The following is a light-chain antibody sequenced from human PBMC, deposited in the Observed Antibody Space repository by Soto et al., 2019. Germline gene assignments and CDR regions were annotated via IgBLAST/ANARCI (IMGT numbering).Light chain of an antibody. V-gene: IGKV3D-20*02. CDR2: DAS. J-gene: IGKJ5*01. CDR1: QSVSSSY. Sequence: ELPRSLGNLSLSLGEGTTLDCGASQSVSSSYLAWYQQKPGQAPRLLIYDASNRATGIPARFTGSGSETDFTLTICSLEAEDFAVYHCQQRTNWQVTFGQGTRLEIK. CDR3: QQRTNWQVT.